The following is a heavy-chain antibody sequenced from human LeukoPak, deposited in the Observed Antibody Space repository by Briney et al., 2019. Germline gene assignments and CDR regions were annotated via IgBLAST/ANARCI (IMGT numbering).Heavy chain of an antibody. Sequence: SETLSLTCAVYGASFSGYYWSWIRQPPGKGLEWIGEINHSGSTNYNPSLKSRVTISVDTSKNQFSLKLSSVTAADTAVYYCARGYCSSTSCYNWFDPWGQGTLVTVSS. D-gene: IGHD2-2*02. V-gene: IGHV4-34*01. J-gene: IGHJ5*02. CDR2: INHSGST. CDR1: GASFSGYY. CDR3: ARGYCSSTSCYNWFDP.